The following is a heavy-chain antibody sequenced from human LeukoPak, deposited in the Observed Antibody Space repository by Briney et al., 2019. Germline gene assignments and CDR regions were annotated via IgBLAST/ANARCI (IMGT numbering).Heavy chain of an antibody. D-gene: IGHD4-23*01. V-gene: IGHV5-51*01. CDR1: GYSFTSYW. CDR2: IYPGDSDT. CDR3: ARHTDYGGNPSMDYYYYGMDV. Sequence: GESLKISCKGSGYSFTSYWIGWVRQMPGKGLEWMGIIYPGDSDTRYSPSFQGQVTISADKSISTAYLQWSSLKASDTAMYYCARHTDYGGNPSMDYYYYGMDVWGQGTTVTVSS. J-gene: IGHJ6*02.